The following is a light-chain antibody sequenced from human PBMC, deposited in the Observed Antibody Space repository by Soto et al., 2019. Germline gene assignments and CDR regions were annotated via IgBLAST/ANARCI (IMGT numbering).Light chain of an antibody. CDR2: DAS. CDR1: QSVSGW. V-gene: IGKV1-5*01. Sequence: QMTQSPSTLSASLGDTFTGTRMASQSVSGWLAWYQQKPGEARKLLIYDASALPRGVTSRFSGSGSGTKFTLTIASLQPDDFATYYCQPYETFSGTVGPGTQVEIK. CDR3: QPYETFSGT. J-gene: IGKJ1*01.